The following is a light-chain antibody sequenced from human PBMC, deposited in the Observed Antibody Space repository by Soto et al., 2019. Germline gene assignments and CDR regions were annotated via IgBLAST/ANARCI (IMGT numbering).Light chain of an antibody. J-gene: IGKJ4*01. CDR2: GAS. CDR3: QHYGSFNT. Sequence: EIVLTQSPGTLSLSPGERATLSCRASQSVSSSYLAWYQQKPGQAPRLLIYGASTRASGIPDRISGSGSGTDFTLTISRLEPEDFAVYYCQHYGSFNTFAGGTKVDI. CDR1: QSVSSSY. V-gene: IGKV3-20*01.